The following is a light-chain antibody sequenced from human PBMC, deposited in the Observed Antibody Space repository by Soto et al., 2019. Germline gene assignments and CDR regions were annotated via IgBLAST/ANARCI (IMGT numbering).Light chain of an antibody. J-gene: IGLJ2*01. CDR2: EVS. CDR1: SSDDGGYNY. CDR3: SSYAGSNNFVV. V-gene: IGLV2-8*01. Sequence: QSALTQPPSASGYPGQSVTISCTGTSSDDGGYNYVSWYQQHPGKAPKLMIYEVSKRPSGVPDRFSGSKSGNTASLTVSGLQAEDEADYYCSSYAGSNNFVVFGGGTKLTVL.